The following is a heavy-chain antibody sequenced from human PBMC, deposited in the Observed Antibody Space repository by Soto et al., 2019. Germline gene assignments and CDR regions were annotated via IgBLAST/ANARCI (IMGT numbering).Heavy chain of an antibody. J-gene: IGHJ4*02. D-gene: IGHD4-17*01. Sequence: QVQLVQSGAEVKKPGASVKVSCKASGYTFTSYDINWVRQATGQGLEWMGWMNPNSGNTGYAQKFQGRVTMTRNTSISTAYMELSSLRSEDTAVYYCARGHDYGDYVDGNFDYWGQGTLVTVSS. V-gene: IGHV1-8*01. CDR3: ARGHDYGDYVDGNFDY. CDR1: GYTFTSYD. CDR2: MNPNSGNT.